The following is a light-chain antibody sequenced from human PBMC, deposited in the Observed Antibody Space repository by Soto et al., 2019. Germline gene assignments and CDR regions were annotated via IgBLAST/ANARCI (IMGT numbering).Light chain of an antibody. V-gene: IGKV3-15*01. CDR2: RAS. J-gene: IGKJ4*01. CDR3: QEYNDWRPIT. Sequence: IVMTQSPATLSVSPGGRATLSCRASQSISTKLAWYQQRPGQAPRLLIYRASIRAPGIPVRFSGSGSGTEFTLTIPSLQSEDFAVYYCQEYNDWRPITFGGGTKVEIK. CDR1: QSISTK.